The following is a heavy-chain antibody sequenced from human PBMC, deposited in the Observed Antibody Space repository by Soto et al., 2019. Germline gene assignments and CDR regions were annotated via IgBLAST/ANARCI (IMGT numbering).Heavy chain of an antibody. V-gene: IGHV3-64D*06. Sequence: EVQLVESGGGLVQPGGSLRLSCSASGFTFSNCAMHWVRQAPGKGLEYVSAVNSNGGKTYYADSVKGRFTISRDNSKNTLYLQMSSLRAEDTAIYYCVKLAVTTSSSYDSWGQGTLVTVSS. CDR3: VKLAVTTSSSYDS. CDR2: VNSNGGKT. D-gene: IGHD4-17*01. CDR1: GFTFSNCA. J-gene: IGHJ5*01.